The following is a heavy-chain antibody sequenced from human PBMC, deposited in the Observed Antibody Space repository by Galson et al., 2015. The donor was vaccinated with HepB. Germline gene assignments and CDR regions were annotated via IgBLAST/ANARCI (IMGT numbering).Heavy chain of an antibody. Sequence: SLRLSCAASGFTFSSYSMNWVRQAPGKGLEWVSHISSSSSTIYYADSVKGRFTISRDNAKNTLYLQMNSLRAEDTAVYYCAKGFRYTAMVNYFDYWGQGTLVTVSS. V-gene: IGHV3-48*04. CDR3: AKGFRYTAMVNYFDY. J-gene: IGHJ4*02. CDR2: ISSSSSTI. CDR1: GFTFSSYS. D-gene: IGHD5-18*01.